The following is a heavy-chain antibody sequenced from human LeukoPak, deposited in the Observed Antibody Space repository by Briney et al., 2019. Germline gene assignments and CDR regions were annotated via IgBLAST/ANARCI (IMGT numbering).Heavy chain of an antibody. CDR1: GFTFSSYS. V-gene: IGHV3-48*01. CDR3: ASAAGFIVVVPASKGWDY. CDR2: ISSSSSTI. J-gene: IGHJ4*02. Sequence: SGGSLRLSCAASGFTFSSYSMNWVRQAPGKGLEWVSYISSSSSTIYYADSVKGRFTISRDNAKNSLYLQMNSLRAEDTAVYYCASAAGFIVVVPASKGWDYWGQGTQVPVSS. D-gene: IGHD2-2*01.